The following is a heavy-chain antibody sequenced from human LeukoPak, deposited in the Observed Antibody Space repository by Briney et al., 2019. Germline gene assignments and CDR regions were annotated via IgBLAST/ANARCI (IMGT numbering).Heavy chain of an antibody. V-gene: IGHV4-31*03. CDR2: IYYSGST. CDR1: GGSLSSGGYY. Sequence: SETLSLTCTVSGGSLSSGGYYWSWIRQHPGTGLEWIGYIYYSGSTYYNPSLKSRVTISVDTSKNQFSLKLSSVTAADTAVYYCAREGPEVVPAAMHYYYGMDVWGKRTTVTVSS. J-gene: IGHJ6*04. D-gene: IGHD2-2*01. CDR3: AREGPEVVPAAMHYYYGMDV.